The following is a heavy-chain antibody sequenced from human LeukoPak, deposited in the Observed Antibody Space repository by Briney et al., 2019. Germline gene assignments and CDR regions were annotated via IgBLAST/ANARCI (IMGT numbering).Heavy chain of an antibody. CDR1: GGSISSYY. CDR2: IYYSGST. J-gene: IGHJ6*03. CDR3: ARVAGHSYYYGSGRHGPYYYYMDV. Sequence: PSETLSLTCTVSGGSISSYYWSWIRQPPGKGLEWIGYIYYSGSTNYNPSLKSRVTISVDTSKNQFSLKLSSVTAADTAVYYCARVAGHSYYYGSGRHGPYYYYMDVWGKGTTVTVSS. V-gene: IGHV4-59*12. D-gene: IGHD3-10*01.